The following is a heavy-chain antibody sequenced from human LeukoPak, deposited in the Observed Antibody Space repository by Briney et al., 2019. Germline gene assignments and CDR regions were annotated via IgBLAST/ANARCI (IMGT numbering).Heavy chain of an antibody. CDR1: GGSISSYY. Sequence: PSETLSLTCTVSGGSISSYYWSWIRQPPGKGLEWIGYIYYSGSTNYNPSLKSRVTISVDTSKNQFSLKLSSVTAADTAVYYCARGEGGWLRFISFDYWGQGTLVTVSS. V-gene: IGHV4-59*01. CDR3: ARGEGGWLRFISFDY. D-gene: IGHD5-12*01. J-gene: IGHJ4*02. CDR2: IYYSGST.